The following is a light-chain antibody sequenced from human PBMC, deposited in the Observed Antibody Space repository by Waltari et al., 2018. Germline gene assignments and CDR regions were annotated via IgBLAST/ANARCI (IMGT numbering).Light chain of an antibody. CDR1: QGISSY. V-gene: IGKV1-39*01. CDR3: QQSYSTPRT. Sequence: DIQMTQSPPSLSASVGDRVTITCRASQGISSYLSWYQQKPGKAPNLLIYAASRLQSGVPSRFSGSGSGTDFTLTISSLQPEDFATYYCQQSYSTPRTFGQGTRVEIK. J-gene: IGKJ1*01. CDR2: AAS.